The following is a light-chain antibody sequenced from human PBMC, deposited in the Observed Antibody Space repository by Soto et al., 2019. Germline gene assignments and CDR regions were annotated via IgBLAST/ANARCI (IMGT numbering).Light chain of an antibody. CDR1: ESSSHC. V-gene: IGKV1-5*03. CDR2: KPS. CDR3: QQYDSYSRT. Sequence: DIQMTQSPSTLSASVGDRVTITCRASESSSHCLAWHRQTHGKATKPLIYKPSTLESRVPSRFTRTGSPTEFTLTLSSPQPHDFPTHYCQQYDSYSRTLGQRTKVDLK. J-gene: IGKJ1*01.